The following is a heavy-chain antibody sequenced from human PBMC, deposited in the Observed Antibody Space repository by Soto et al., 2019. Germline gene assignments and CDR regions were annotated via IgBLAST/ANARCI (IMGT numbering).Heavy chain of an antibody. D-gene: IGHD1-20*01. CDR3: TRDGEPRVTVGITGTTD. Sequence: PGGSLRLSCTASGFTFGDYAMSWFRQAPGKGLEWVGFIRSKAYGGTTEYAASVKGRFTISRDDSKSIAYLQMNSLKTEDTAVYYCTRDGEPRVTVGITGTTDWGQGTLVTVSS. CDR1: GFTFGDYA. J-gene: IGHJ4*02. V-gene: IGHV3-49*03. CDR2: IRSKAYGGTT.